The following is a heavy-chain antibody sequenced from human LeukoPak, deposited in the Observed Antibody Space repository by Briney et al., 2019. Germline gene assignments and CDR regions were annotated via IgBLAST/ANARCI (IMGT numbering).Heavy chain of an antibody. CDR1: GGSISSSISY. CDR2: IYYSGST. V-gene: IGHV4-39*01. J-gene: IGHJ4*02. CDR3: AKHGPYNWNTDFDY. D-gene: IGHD1/OR15-1a*01. Sequence: NPSETLSLTCTVSGGSISSSISYWGWIRQPPGKGLEWIGSIYYSGSTYYNPSLKSRVTISVDTSKNQFSLKLSSVTAADTAVYDCAKHGPYNWNTDFDYWGQGTLVTVSS.